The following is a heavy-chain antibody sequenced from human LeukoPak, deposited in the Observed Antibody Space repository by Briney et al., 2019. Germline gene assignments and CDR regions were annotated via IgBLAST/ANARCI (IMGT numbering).Heavy chain of an antibody. Sequence: ASVKVSCKASGYTFTSYAMNWVRQAPGQGLEWMGWINTNTGNPTYAQGFTGRFVFSLDTSVSTAYLQISSLKAEDTAVYYCARGLGALGYCSGGSCYYYYMDVWGKGTTVTVSS. CDR1: GYTFTSYA. V-gene: IGHV7-4-1*02. CDR2: INTNTGNP. CDR3: ARGLGALGYCSGGSCYYYYMDV. D-gene: IGHD2-15*01. J-gene: IGHJ6*03.